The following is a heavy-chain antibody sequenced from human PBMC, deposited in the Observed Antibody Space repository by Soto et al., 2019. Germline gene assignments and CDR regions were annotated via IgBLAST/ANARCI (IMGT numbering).Heavy chain of an antibody. Sequence: QVQLQESGPGLVKPSQTLSLTCNVSGGSISSVGYYWTWIRQHPGKGLEWIGYIYYSGNTYYNPSLKSRITISVDTSKNQFSLKVSSVTAADTAVYYCARSRGGATSFDYWGQGTLVTVSS. D-gene: IGHD2-21*01. CDR3: ARSRGGATSFDY. J-gene: IGHJ4*02. CDR2: IYYSGNT. CDR1: GGSISSVGYY. V-gene: IGHV4-31*03.